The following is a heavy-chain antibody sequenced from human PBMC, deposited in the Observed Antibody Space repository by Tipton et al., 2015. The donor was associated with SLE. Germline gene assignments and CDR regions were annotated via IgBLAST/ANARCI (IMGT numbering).Heavy chain of an antibody. CDR3: ARHSYCSGGSCSRTYYYGMDV. J-gene: IGHJ6*02. V-gene: IGHV4-59*08. Sequence: TLSLTCTVSGGSISSYYWSWIRQPPGKGLEWIGYIYYSGSTNYNPSPKSRVTISVDTSKNQFSLKLSSVTAADTAVYYCARHSYCSGGSCSRTYYYGMDVWGQGTTVTVSS. CDR1: GGSISSYY. D-gene: IGHD2-15*01. CDR2: IYYSGST.